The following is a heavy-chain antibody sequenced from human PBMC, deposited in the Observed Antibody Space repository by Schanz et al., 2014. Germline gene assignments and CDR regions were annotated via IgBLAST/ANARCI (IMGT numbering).Heavy chain of an antibody. CDR2: IHTGSGNT. D-gene: IGHD3-3*01. Sequence: QVQLVQSGGEVKKPGASVKVSCQASGYTFAGHAVHWVRQAPGQGPEWVGWIHTGSGNTKYSQKFEGRVTITRDTSASIVYMELSSLRAEDTAVFFCASGEARVTSSGVVIVPMNVWGKGTTVIVSS. CDR3: ASGEARVTSSGVVIVPMNV. CDR1: GYTFAGHA. V-gene: IGHV1-3*04. J-gene: IGHJ6*03.